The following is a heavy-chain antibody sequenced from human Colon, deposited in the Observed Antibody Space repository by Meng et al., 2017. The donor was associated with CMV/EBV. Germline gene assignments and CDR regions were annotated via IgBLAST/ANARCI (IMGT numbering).Heavy chain of an antibody. D-gene: IGHD2-21*02. CDR2: ISNDGGSQ. CDR3: ARGGGLFCKAADCYYPLDL. CDR1: GFTFSNYA. Sequence: GESLKISCAASGFTFSNYAMHWVRQAPGTGLEWVAIISNDGGSQNYADSVKGRFTISRDESKDTLVLQMNSLRGDDTAVYFCARGGGLFCKAADCYYPLDLWGQGTLVTVSS. J-gene: IGHJ5*02. V-gene: IGHV3-30*04.